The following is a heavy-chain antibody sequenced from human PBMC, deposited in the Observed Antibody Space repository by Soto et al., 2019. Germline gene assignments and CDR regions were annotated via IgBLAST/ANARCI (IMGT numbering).Heavy chain of an antibody. V-gene: IGHV4-59*01. CDR3: AITMVRGVSYYFDY. CDR2: IYYSGST. CDR1: GGSISSYY. J-gene: IGHJ4*02. D-gene: IGHD3-10*01. Sequence: PSETLSLTCTVSGGSISSYYWSWIRQPPGKGLEWIGYIYYSGSTNYNPSLKSRVTISVDTSKNQFSLKLSSVTAADTAVYYCAITMVRGVSYYFDYCGQGTLVTVSS.